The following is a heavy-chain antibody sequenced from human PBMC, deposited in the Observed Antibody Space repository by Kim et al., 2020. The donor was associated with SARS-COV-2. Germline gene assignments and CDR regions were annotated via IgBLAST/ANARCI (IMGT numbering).Heavy chain of an antibody. J-gene: IGHJ3*02. Sequence: GGSLRLSCAASGFTFSSYSMNWVRQAPGKGLEWVSYISSSSSTIYYADSVKGRLTISRDNAKNSLYLQMNSLKDEATAVYYCARDSPMVRTVDAFDNWGQGTMITVSS. V-gene: IGHV3-48*02. CDR3: ARDSPMVRTVDAFDN. CDR2: ISSSSSTI. CDR1: GFTFSSYS. D-gene: IGHD3-10*01.